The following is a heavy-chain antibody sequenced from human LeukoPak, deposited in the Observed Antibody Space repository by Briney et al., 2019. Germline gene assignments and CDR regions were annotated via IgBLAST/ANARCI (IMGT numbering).Heavy chain of an antibody. CDR1: GGSISSYY. CDR2: IYYSGST. J-gene: IGHJ6*03. V-gene: IGHV4-59*01. D-gene: IGHD3-3*01. Sequence: SETLSLTCTVSGGSISSYYWSWIRQPPGKGLEWIGYIYYSGSTNYNPSLKSRVTISVDTSKNQFSLKLSSVTAADTAVYYCARRRWAYYDFRSGYPYYMDVWGKGTTVTVSS. CDR3: ARRRWAYYDFRSGYPYYMDV.